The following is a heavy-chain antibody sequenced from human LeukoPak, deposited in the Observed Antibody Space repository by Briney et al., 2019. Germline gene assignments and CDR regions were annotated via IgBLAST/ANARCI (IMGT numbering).Heavy chain of an antibody. V-gene: IGHV5-51*01. Sequence: GESLKISCKGSGYNFTSYWIGWVRQMPGKGLEWMGIIYPGDSDTRYSPSFQGQVTISADKSISTAYLQWSSLKASDTAMYYCARPGRDGYNSPYYFDYWGQGTLVTVSS. CDR2: IYPGDSDT. D-gene: IGHD5-24*01. J-gene: IGHJ4*02. CDR3: ARPGRDGYNSPYYFDY. CDR1: GYNFTSYW.